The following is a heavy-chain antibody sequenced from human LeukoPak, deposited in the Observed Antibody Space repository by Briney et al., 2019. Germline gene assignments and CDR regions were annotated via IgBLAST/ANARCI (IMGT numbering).Heavy chain of an antibody. J-gene: IGHJ4*02. Sequence: GGSPRPSCSASGFSFSAYWMSWVRQAPGKGLEWVANIKQDGSEEHYVDSVKGRFTISRDNAENSLYLQMNSLRAEDTAVYYCARDTPGEESHWGQGTLVTVSS. CDR2: IKQDGSEE. D-gene: IGHD2-2*01. CDR3: ARDTPGEESH. V-gene: IGHV3-7*01. CDR1: GFSFSAYW.